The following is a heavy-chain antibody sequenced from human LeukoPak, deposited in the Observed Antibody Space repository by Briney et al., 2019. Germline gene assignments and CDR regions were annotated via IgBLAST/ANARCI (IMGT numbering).Heavy chain of an antibody. CDR2: IRYDGSNK. Sequence: GGSLRLSCAASGFTFSSYGMHWVRQAPGKGLEWVAFIRYDGSNKYYADSVKGRFTISRDNSKNTLYLQMNSLRAEDTAVYYCARDEVTGTHRGFDPWGQGTLVTVSS. V-gene: IGHV3-30*02. J-gene: IGHJ5*02. CDR1: GFTFSSYG. D-gene: IGHD1-20*01. CDR3: ARDEVTGTHRGFDP.